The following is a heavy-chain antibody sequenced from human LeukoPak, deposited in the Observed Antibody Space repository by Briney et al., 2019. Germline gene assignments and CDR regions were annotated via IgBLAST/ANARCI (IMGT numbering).Heavy chain of an antibody. CDR1: GGTFSSYA. D-gene: IGHD4-11*01. V-gene: IGHV1-69*05. CDR2: IIPIFGTA. Sequence: GASVKVSCEASGGTFSSYAMSWVRQAPGQRLEWMGGIIPIFGTANYAQKFQGRVTITTDESTSTAYMELSSLRSEDTAVYYCARGLTTRGYFDYWGQGTLVTVSS. J-gene: IGHJ4*02. CDR3: ARGLTTRGYFDY.